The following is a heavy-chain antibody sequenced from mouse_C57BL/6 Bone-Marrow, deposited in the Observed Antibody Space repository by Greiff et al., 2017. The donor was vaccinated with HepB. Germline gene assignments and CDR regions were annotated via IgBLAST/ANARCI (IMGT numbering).Heavy chain of an antibody. CDR1: GFPITSGYY. CDR2: ITHSGET. CDR3: AGAPFSGAWFAY. J-gene: IGHJ3*01. V-gene: IGHV12-3*01. D-gene: IGHD4-1*01. Sequence: ESGPGLVKPSQSLFLTCSITGFPITSGYYWIWIRQSPGKPLEWMGYITHSGETFYNPSLQSPISITRETSKNQFFLQLNSVTTEDTAMYYCAGAPFSGAWFAYWGQGTLVTVSA.